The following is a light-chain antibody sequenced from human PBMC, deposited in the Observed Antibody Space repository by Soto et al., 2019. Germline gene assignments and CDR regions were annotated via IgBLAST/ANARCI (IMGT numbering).Light chain of an antibody. CDR2: SAS. CDR1: QSFSSN. Sequence: EIVMTQSPATLSVSPGERATLSCRASQSFSSNLAWYQQKPGQAPRLLIYSASTRATGIPARFSGSGSGTEFTLTISSLQSEDFAVYYCQQYKNWPRTFGQGTKVDIK. J-gene: IGKJ1*01. V-gene: IGKV3-15*01. CDR3: QQYKNWPRT.